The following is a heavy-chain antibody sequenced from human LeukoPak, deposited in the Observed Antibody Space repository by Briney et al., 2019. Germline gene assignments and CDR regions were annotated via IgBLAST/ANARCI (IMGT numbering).Heavy chain of an antibody. J-gene: IGHJ4*02. D-gene: IGHD1-7*01. Sequence: PGGSLRLSCAASGFTLSYYWMSWVRQAPGKGLEWVANIKQDGSEKYYVDSVKGRFTISRDNAENSLYLQMNSLRAEDTAVYYCARGRNYDEWGQGTLVTVSS. CDR3: ARGRNYDE. CDR1: GFTLSYYW. V-gene: IGHV3-7*01. CDR2: IKQDGSEK.